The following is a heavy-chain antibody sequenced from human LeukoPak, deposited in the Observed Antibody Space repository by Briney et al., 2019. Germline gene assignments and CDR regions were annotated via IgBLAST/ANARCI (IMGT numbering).Heavy chain of an antibody. CDR3: ARIVSEWLSRAYYYYYYMDV. CDR2: FYYSGST. V-gene: IGHV4-39*07. J-gene: IGHJ6*03. Sequence: SETLSLTCTVSGGSISSSSYYWGWIRQPPGKGLEWIGSFYYSGSTYYNPSLKSRVTISVDTSKNQFSLKPSSVTAADTAVYYCARIVSEWLSRAYYYYYYMDVWGKGTTVTVS. D-gene: IGHD3-3*01. CDR1: GGSISSSSYY.